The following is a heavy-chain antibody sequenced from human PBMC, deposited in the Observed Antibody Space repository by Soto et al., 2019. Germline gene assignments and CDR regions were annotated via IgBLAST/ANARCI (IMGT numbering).Heavy chain of an antibody. CDR3: ARVEAGAYYQDYYGMDV. D-gene: IGHD3-22*01. CDR2: IIPVLGTA. J-gene: IGHJ6*02. Sequence: QVQLVQSGAEVKKPGSSVKVSCKASGATFTNYAISWVRQAPGQGLGCMGGIIPVLGTANYAQKFQGRVTITADESKRTAYMELSSLRSEDTAVYFCARVEAGAYYQDYYGMDVWGQGTTVTVSS. CDR1: GATFTNYA. V-gene: IGHV1-69*11.